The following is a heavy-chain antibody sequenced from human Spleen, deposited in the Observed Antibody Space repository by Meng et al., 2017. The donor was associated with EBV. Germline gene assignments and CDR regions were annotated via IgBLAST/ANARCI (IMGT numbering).Heavy chain of an antibody. CDR2: ISSSGSTI. V-gene: IGHV3-11*01. Sequence: VEGVESGGGLVKPGGSSTLSRAASGYTFSDYYWSWFRQAPGKAREWVSYISSSGSTINYADSVKGRFIISRDNAKNSLYLQMNSLRAEDAAVYYCATYRDYVLDYWGQGTLVTVSS. CDR3: ATYRDYVLDY. J-gene: IGHJ4*02. D-gene: IGHD4-17*01. CDR1: GYTFSDYY.